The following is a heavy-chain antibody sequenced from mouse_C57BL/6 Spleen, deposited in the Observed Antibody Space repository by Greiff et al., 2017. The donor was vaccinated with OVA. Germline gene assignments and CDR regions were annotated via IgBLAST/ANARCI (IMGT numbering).Heavy chain of an antibody. CDR3: AREDYSKGYFDV. Sequence: EVKVEESGGGLVKPGGSLKLSCAASGFTFSSYAMSWVRQTPEKRLEWVATISDGGSYTYYPDNVKGRFTISRDNAKNNLYLQMSHLKSEDTAMYYCAREDYSKGYFDVWGTGTTVTVSS. D-gene: IGHD2-5*01. CDR1: GFTFSSYA. CDR2: ISDGGSYT. V-gene: IGHV5-4*01. J-gene: IGHJ1*03.